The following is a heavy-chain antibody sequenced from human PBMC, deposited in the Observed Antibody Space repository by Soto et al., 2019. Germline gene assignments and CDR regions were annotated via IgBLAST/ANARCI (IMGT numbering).Heavy chain of an antibody. D-gene: IGHD3-3*01. CDR2: IWYDGSNK. CDR1: GFTFSSYG. CDR3: ARGRMRSGPFYYYYMDV. V-gene: IGHV3-33*01. Sequence: QVQLVESGGGVVQPGRSLRLSCAASGFTFSSYGMHWVRQAPGKGLEWVAVIWYDGSNKYYADSVKGRFTISRDNSKNTLYLQMNSVRAEDTAVYYCARGRMRSGPFYYYYMDVWGKGTTVTVSS. J-gene: IGHJ6*03.